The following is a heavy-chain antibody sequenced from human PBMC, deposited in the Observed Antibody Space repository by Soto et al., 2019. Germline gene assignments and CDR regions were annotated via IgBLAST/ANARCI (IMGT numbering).Heavy chain of an antibody. V-gene: IGHV3-53*01. Sequence: GGSLRLSCAASGFTVSSNYMSWVRQAPGKGLEWVSVIYSGGSTYYADSVKGRFTISRDNSKNTLYLQMNSLRAEDTAVYYCARAHPIVENAFDIWGQGTMVTVSS. D-gene: IGHD3-16*02. J-gene: IGHJ3*02. CDR3: ARAHPIVENAFDI. CDR2: IYSGGST. CDR1: GFTVSSNY.